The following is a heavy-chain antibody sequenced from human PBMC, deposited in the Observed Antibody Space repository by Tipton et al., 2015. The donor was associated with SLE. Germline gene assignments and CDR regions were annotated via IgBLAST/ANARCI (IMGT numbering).Heavy chain of an antibody. J-gene: IGHJ6*03. Sequence: LRLSCAVYGGSFSGYYWSWIRQPPGKGLEWIGEINHSGGTNYNPSLKSRVTISVDTSKNQFSLNLTSVTAADTAVYYCARGPYYYMDVWGKGTTVTVSS. CDR3: ARGPYYYMDV. CDR1: GGSFSGYY. CDR2: INHSGGT. V-gene: IGHV4-34*01.